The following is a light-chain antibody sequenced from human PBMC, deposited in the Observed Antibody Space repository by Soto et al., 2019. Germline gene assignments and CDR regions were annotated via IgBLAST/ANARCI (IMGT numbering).Light chain of an antibody. CDR1: SPNIESNY. J-gene: IGLJ2*01. V-gene: IGLV1-47*02. CDR3: AAWDDSLSAVV. Sequence: QSVLTQPPSASGTHGQRVTISCSGSSPNIESNYVYWYQQLPGTAPKLLIYSNNQLSSGVPDRFSGSKSGTSASLAISGLRSEDEADYYCAAWDDSLSAVVFGGGTKVTVL. CDR2: SNN.